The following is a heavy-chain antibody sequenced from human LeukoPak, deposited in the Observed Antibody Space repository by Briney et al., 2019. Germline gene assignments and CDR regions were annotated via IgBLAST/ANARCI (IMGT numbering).Heavy chain of an antibody. CDR1: GGSISSYY. CDR3: ARENFGDRTYWFDP. Sequence: SETLSLTCTVSGGSISSYYWSWIRQPAGKGLEWIGHIYTSGSTNYNPSLKSRVTILVDTSKNQFSLKLSSVTAADTAVYYCARENFGDRTYWFDPWGQGTLVTVSS. CDR2: IYTSGST. V-gene: IGHV4-4*07. J-gene: IGHJ5*02. D-gene: IGHD4-17*01.